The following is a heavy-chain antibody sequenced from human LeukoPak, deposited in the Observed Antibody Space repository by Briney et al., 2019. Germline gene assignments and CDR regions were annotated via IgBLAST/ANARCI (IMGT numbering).Heavy chain of an antibody. CDR3: AREFNSFLADCSGGQCLFMS. V-gene: IGHV3-30*02. Sequence: GGSLRLSCAASGFTFSGSGMHWVRQAPGKGLEWVAFIRSDGSNKYYADSVKGRFTISRDNSKNTVYLQMNSLRPEDTAVYYCAREFNSFLADCSGGQCLFMSWGQGVLVTVSS. D-gene: IGHD2-15*01. J-gene: IGHJ4*02. CDR2: IRSDGSNK. CDR1: GFTFSGSG.